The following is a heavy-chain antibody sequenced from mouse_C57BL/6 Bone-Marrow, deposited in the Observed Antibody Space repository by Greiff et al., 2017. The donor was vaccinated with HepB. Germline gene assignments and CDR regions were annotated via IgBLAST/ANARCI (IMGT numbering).Heavy chain of an antibody. V-gene: IGHV14-3*01. D-gene: IGHD2-4*01. CDR3: ASRAPSYGDYEFAY. Sequence: VHVKQSVAELVRPGASVKLSCTASGFNIKNTYMHWVKQRPEQGLEWIGRIDPANGNTKYAPKFQGKATITADPSSNTAYLQLSSLTSEDTAIYYCASRAPSYGDYEFAYWGQGTLVTVSA. J-gene: IGHJ3*01. CDR1: GFNIKNTY. CDR2: IDPANGNT.